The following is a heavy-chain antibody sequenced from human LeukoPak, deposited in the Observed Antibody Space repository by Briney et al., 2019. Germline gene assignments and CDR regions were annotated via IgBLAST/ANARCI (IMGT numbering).Heavy chain of an antibody. CDR3: GRVSCGGNCYSLIGTFDI. CDR2: ILPIFGTT. D-gene: IGHD2-15*01. CDR1: GGTFKNYA. J-gene: IGHJ3*02. V-gene: IGHV1-69*13. Sequence: SVKVSCKASGGTFKNYAISWVRQAPGQGLEWMGGILPIFGTTNYAQKFQARVTITADESTSTAYMKMSSLRSADTAVYYCGRVSCGGNCYSLIGTFDIWGQGTMVTVSS.